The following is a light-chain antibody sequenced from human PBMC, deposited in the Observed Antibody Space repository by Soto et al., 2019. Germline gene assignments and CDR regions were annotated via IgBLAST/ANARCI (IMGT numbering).Light chain of an antibody. CDR3: GTWDNSLSVVV. CDR1: SSNIGRNV. Sequence: QSVLTQPPSVSAAPGQKVTISCSGSSSNIGRNVVSWYQQVPGTAPRLLTYDDTKRASGIPDRFSGSKSGSSATLGITGLQTGDEADYYCGTWDNSLSVVVFGGGTKVTVL. CDR2: DDT. V-gene: IGLV1-51*02. J-gene: IGLJ2*01.